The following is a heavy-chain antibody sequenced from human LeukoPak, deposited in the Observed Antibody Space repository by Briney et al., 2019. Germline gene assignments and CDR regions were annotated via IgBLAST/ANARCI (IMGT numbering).Heavy chain of an antibody. CDR1: GGSISSYY. V-gene: IGHV4-59*01. CDR3: ARSSVVYYYGSGINLDAFDI. D-gene: IGHD3-10*01. Sequence: SETLSLTCTVSGGSISSYYWSWIRQPPGKGLEWIGYIYYSGSTNYNPSLKSRVTISVDTSKNQFSLKLSSVTAADTAVYYCARSSVVYYYGSGINLDAFDIWGQGTMVTVSS. J-gene: IGHJ3*02. CDR2: IYYSGST.